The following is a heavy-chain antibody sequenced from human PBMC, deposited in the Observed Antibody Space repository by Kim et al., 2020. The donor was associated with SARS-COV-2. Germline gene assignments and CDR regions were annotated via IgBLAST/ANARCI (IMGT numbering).Heavy chain of an antibody. J-gene: IGHJ6*02. V-gene: IGHV4-30-2*05. CDR3: ARDGTGFWSGPSDV. D-gene: IGHD3-3*01. Sequence: NPALKSRVTISVDTSKNQSSLKLSSVTAADTAVYYCARDGTGFWSGPSDVWGQGTTVTVSS.